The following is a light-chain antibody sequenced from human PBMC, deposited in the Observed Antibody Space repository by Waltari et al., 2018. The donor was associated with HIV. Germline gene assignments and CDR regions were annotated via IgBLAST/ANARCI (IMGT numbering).Light chain of an antibody. V-gene: IGKV4-1*01. CDR3: QQYYSPPYT. Sequence: EIVMTQSPDSLAVSMGERATINCKYSQTSLYTYKNKDSLAWYQQRPGQPPKLLIYWASTRESGVPDRFTGSGSGTDFTLTISSLQAEDVAVYYCQQYYSPPYTFGQGTELQIK. J-gene: IGKJ2*01. CDR2: WAS. CDR1: QTSLYTYKNKDS.